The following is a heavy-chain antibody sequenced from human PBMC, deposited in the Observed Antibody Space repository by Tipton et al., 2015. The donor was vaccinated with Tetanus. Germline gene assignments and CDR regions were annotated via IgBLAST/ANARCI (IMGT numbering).Heavy chain of an antibody. Sequence: TLSLTCTLSGGSISSYYWSWIRQPPGKGLEWIGYIYYSGSTNYNPSLKSRVTISVDTSKNQFSLKLSSVTAADTAVYYCARPHYQYRYFDLWGRGTLVTVSS. CDR2: IYYSGST. CDR1: GGSISSYY. V-gene: IGHV4-59*08. CDR3: ARPHYQYRYFDL. D-gene: IGHD2-2*01. J-gene: IGHJ2*01.